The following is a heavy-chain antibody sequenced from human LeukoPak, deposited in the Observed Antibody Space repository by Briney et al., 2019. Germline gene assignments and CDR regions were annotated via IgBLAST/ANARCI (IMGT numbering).Heavy chain of an antibody. CDR2: IWYDGTNK. D-gene: IGHD2-2*03. J-gene: IGHJ4*02. Sequence: GGSLRLSCAASGFSFSSYGMHWVRQAPGKGLEWVAVIWYDGTNKYYADSVKGRFTISRDNAKNSLYLQMNSLRAEDTAVYYCARGGYCSSTSCYEAWFFDYWGQGTLVTVSS. V-gene: IGHV3-33*01. CDR3: ARGGYCSSTSCYEAWFFDY. CDR1: GFSFSSYG.